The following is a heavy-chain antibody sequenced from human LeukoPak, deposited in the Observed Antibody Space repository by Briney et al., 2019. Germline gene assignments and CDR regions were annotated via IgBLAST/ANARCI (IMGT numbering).Heavy chain of an antibody. Sequence: ASVKVSCKPSGYTFTSFGISWVRQAPGQGLEWVGWIGAYNGDTNYAQKFHGRVTMTTDTSTSTAYIDLRSLRSDDTAVYYCTRDHCRGDNCPSFDYWGQGTLVTVSS. CDR1: GYTFTSFG. CDR3: TRDHCRGDNCPSFDY. V-gene: IGHV1-18*04. D-gene: IGHD2-15*01. J-gene: IGHJ4*02. CDR2: IGAYNGDT.